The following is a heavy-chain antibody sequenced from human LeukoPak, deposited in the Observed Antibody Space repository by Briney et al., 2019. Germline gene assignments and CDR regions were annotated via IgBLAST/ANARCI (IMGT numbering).Heavy chain of an antibody. V-gene: IGHV3-23*01. CDR2: ISGSGGST. CDR1: GFTFSSYA. CDR3: ADGSYYFDY. J-gene: IGHJ4*02. Sequence: PGGSLRLPCAASGFTFSSYAMSWVRQAPGKELEWVSAISGSGGSTYYADSVKGRFTISRDNSKNTLYLQMNSLRAEDAAVYYCADGSYYFDYWGQGALVTVSS.